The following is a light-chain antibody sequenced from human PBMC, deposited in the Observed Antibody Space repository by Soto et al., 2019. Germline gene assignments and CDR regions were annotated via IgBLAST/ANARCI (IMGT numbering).Light chain of an antibody. J-gene: IGKJ1*01. V-gene: IGKV3D-7*01. Sequence: EIVLTQSPGTLSLSPGERATLSCRASQSVSSSYLAWYQQKPGQAPRLXIYGASTRATGIPARFTGSGSGTDFTLTISSLQPEDVAVHCGQQDYNFPSWTFGQGTKVDIK. CDR3: QQDYNFPSWT. CDR1: QSVSSSY. CDR2: GAS.